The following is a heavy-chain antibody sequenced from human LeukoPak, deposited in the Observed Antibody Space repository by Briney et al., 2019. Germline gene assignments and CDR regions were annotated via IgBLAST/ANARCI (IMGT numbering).Heavy chain of an antibody. D-gene: IGHD3-3*01. Sequence: KPSETLSLTCTVSGGSISSSSYYWGWIRQPPGKGLEWIGSIYYSGSTYYNPSLKSRVTISVDTSKNQFSLKLSSVTAADTAVYYCARVFTIFGVVIYFDYWGQGTLVTVSS. CDR2: IYYSGST. CDR1: GGSISSSSYY. CDR3: ARVFTIFGVVIYFDY. J-gene: IGHJ4*02. V-gene: IGHV4-39*07.